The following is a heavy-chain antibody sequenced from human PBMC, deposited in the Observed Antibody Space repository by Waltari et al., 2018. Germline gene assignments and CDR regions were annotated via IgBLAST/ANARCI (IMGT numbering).Heavy chain of an antibody. J-gene: IGHJ4*02. D-gene: IGHD3-9*01. CDR1: GLTLRDHY. V-gene: IGHV3-72*01. Sequence: EVHLVESGGALVQPGGSLRLSCTASGLTLRDHYMDWVRQAPGKGLEWVASCRNKHNDYTTEYAASVKGRFAVSRDASDNSLYLQMSNQQIEDTAVYYCSRCFRIGDAWLNDYWGQGTLVTVTS. CDR3: SRCFRIGDAWLNDY. CDR2: CRNKHNDYTT.